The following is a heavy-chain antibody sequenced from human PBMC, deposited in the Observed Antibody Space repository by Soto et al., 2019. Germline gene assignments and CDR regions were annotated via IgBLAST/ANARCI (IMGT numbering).Heavy chain of an antibody. D-gene: IGHD3-16*01. CDR2: ISGSGGST. V-gene: IGHV3-23*01. Sequence: GGSLRLSCAASGFTFSSYAMSWVRQAPGKGLEWVSAISGSGGSTYYTDSVKGRFTISRDNSKNTLYLQMNSPRAEDTAVYYCAKDMRLGEPLNCFDYWGQGTLVTVSS. CDR1: GFTFSSYA. CDR3: AKDMRLGEPLNCFDY. J-gene: IGHJ4*02.